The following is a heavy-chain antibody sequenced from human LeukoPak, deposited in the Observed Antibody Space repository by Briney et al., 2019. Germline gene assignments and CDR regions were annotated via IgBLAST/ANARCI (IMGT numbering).Heavy chain of an antibody. J-gene: IGHJ5*02. CDR3: ARDVVYCGGDCYNWFDP. CDR1: GYTFTGYY. V-gene: IGHV1-2*02. D-gene: IGHD2-21*01. Sequence: ASVKVSCKASGYTFTGYYMHWVRQAPGQGLEWMGWINPNSGGTNYAQKFQGRVTMTRDTSISTAYMELSRLRSDDTGVYYCARDVVYCGGDCYNWFDPWGQGTLVTVSS. CDR2: INPNSGGT.